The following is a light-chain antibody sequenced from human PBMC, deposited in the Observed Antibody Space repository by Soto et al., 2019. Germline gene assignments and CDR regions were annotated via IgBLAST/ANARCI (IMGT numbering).Light chain of an antibody. Sequence: SYVLTQPPSVSVAPGQTARMTCGGDNIESKSVHWYQQKPGQAPVLVVFDDGDRPSGIPERFSGSNSGNTATLTISRVEAEDEADYYCQVWDSSSDHYVFGTGTKLTVL. CDR2: DDG. V-gene: IGLV3-21*02. J-gene: IGLJ1*01. CDR1: NIESKS. CDR3: QVWDSSSDHYV.